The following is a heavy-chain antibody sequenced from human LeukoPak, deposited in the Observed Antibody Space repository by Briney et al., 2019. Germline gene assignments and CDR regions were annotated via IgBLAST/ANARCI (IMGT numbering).Heavy chain of an antibody. CDR2: ISGSGGST. CDR1: GFTFSSYA. V-gene: IGHV3-23*01. J-gene: IGHJ4*02. Sequence: GGSLRLSCAASGFTFSSYAMSWVRQAPGKGLVWVSAISGSGGSTYYADSVKGRFTISRDNSKNTLYLQMNGLRAEDTAVYYCAKGSSGWQMDFDYWGQGTLVTVSS. CDR3: AKGSSGWQMDFDY. D-gene: IGHD6-19*01.